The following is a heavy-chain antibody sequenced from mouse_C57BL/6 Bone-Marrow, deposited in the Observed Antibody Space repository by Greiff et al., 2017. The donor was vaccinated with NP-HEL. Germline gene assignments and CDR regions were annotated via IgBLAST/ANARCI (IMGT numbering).Heavy chain of an antibody. J-gene: IGHJ4*01. Sequence: VQLQQSGPELVKPGASVKISCKASGYSFTSYYIHWVKQRPGQGLEWIGWIYPGSGNTKYNEKFKGKATLMADTSSSTAYMQLSSLTSEDSAVYYCARRGGYDDDAMDYWGQGTSVTVSS. CDR3: ARRGGYDDDAMDY. CDR2: IYPGSGNT. V-gene: IGHV1-66*01. D-gene: IGHD2-2*01. CDR1: GYSFTSYY.